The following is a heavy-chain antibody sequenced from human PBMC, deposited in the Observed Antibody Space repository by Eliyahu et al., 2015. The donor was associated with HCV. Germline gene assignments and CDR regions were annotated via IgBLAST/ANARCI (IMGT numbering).Heavy chain of an antibody. CDR2: INPSGGST. CDR1: GYTFTSYY. CDR3: ARDGILEWLHKGGNWFDP. Sequence: QVQLVQSGAEVKKPGASVKVSCKASGYTFTSYYMHWVRQPPGQGLEWMGIINPSGGSTSYAQKFQGRVTMTRDTSTSTVYMELSSLRSEDTAVYYCARDGILEWLHKGGNWFDPWGQGTLVTVSS. V-gene: IGHV1-46*01. J-gene: IGHJ5*02. D-gene: IGHD3-3*01.